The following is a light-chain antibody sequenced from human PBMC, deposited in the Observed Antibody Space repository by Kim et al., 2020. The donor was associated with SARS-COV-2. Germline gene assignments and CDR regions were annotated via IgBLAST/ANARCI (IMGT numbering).Light chain of an antibody. V-gene: IGLV1-47*01. CDR3: AAWDDSLSGRV. CDR1: RSNIEWNY. J-gene: IGLJ3*02. CDR2: RSN. Sequence: GQRCTISCPGSRSNIEWNYGYWYRHAPGTTPKALIYRSNQRPSGVPDRFSGSKSGTSASLAISGLRSEDEADYYCAAWDDSLSGRVFGGGTQLTVL.